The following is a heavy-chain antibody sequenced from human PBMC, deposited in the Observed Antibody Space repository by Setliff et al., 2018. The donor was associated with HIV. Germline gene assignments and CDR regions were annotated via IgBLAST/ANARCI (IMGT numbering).Heavy chain of an antibody. J-gene: IGHJ3*02. Sequence: SETLSLTCAVYGESFSGYYWSWIRQPAGKGLEWLGEINHSGRAKYNPSLKSRASISVDTSKKQFSLNLSSVTAADTAVYYCVRENHGFNTRAFDIWGQGTKVTVSS. V-gene: IGHV4-34*09. D-gene: IGHD6-25*01. CDR1: GESFSGYY. CDR2: INHSGRA. CDR3: VRENHGFNTRAFDI.